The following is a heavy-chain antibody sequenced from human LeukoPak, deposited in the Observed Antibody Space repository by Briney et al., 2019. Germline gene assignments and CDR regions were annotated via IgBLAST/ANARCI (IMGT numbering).Heavy chain of an antibody. CDR3: TTGITGFFDY. Sequence: PGGSLRLSCAASGFTFSSYAMSWVRQAPGKGLEWVSAISGSGGSTYYADSVKGRFTISRDNSKNTLYLQMNSLKTEDTAVYYCTTGITGFFDYWGQGTLVTASS. D-gene: IGHD1-20*01. CDR1: GFTFSSYA. J-gene: IGHJ4*02. V-gene: IGHV3-23*01. CDR2: ISGSGGST.